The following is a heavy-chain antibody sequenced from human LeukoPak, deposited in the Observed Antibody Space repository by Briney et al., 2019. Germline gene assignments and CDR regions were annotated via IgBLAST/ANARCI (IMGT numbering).Heavy chain of an antibody. V-gene: IGHV1-2*02. J-gene: IGHJ5*02. Sequence: ASVKVSCKASGYTSTGYYMHWVRQAPGQGLEWMGWINPNSGGTNYAQKFQGRVTMTRDTSISTAYMELSRLRSDDTAVYYCASGVPLGYCTNGVCRDWFDPWGQGTLVTVSS. CDR3: ASGVPLGYCTNGVCRDWFDP. CDR1: GYTSTGYY. D-gene: IGHD2-8*01. CDR2: INPNSGGT.